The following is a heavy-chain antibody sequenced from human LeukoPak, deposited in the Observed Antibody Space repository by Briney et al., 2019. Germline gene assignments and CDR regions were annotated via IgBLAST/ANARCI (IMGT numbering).Heavy chain of an antibody. CDR3: AKRYYDFPLDY. Sequence: TGGSLRLSCAASGXTFSTYAMNWVRQAPGKGLEWVSSISANGGETHYADFVKGRFTISRDNSKNTLYLQINNPRVEDTAVYYCAKRYYDFPLDYWGQGTLVTVSS. CDR1: GXTFSTYA. CDR2: ISANGGET. V-gene: IGHV3-23*01. D-gene: IGHD3-3*01. J-gene: IGHJ4*02.